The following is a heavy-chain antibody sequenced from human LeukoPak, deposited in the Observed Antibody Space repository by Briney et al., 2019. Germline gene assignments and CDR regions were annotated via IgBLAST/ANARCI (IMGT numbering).Heavy chain of an antibody. V-gene: IGHV1-24*01. CDR1: GYTLTELS. J-gene: IGHJ4*02. Sequence: ASVKVSXKVSGYTLTELSMHWVRQAPGKGLEWMGGFDPEDGETIYAQKFQGRVTMTEDTSTDTAYMELSSLRSEDTAVYYCATGLLMVYDLDYWGQGTLVTVSS. D-gene: IGHD2-8*01. CDR2: FDPEDGET. CDR3: ATGLLMVYDLDY.